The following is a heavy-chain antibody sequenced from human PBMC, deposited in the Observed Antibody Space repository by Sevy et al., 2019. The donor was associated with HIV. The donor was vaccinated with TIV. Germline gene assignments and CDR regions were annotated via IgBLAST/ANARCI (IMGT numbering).Heavy chain of an antibody. CDR3: ARGRVTSHYFDY. J-gene: IGHJ4*02. V-gene: IGHV3-30*04. CDR2: ISDDGSKT. CDR1: GFTFIDYA. Sequence: GGSLRLSCADSGFTFIDYAMHWVRQAPGKGLEWVAVISDDGSKTYYADSLNGRFTISRDNSKNTLYLQMNGLRADDTAVYYCARGRVTSHYFDYWGQGTLVTVSS. D-gene: IGHD2-21*02.